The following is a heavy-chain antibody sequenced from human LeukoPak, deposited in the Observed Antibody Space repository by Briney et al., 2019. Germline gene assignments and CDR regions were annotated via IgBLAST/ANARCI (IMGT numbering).Heavy chain of an antibody. D-gene: IGHD3-10*01. CDR2: INHSGST. CDR3: ARDRYYYGSGSYSQGSDY. CDR1: GGSFSGYY. V-gene: IGHV4-34*01. Sequence: PSETLSLTCAVYGGSFSGYYWSWIRQPPGKGLEWIGEINHSGSTNYNPSLKSRVTISVDTSKNQFSLRLSSVTAADTAVYYCARDRYYYGSGSYSQGSDYWGQGTLVTVSS. J-gene: IGHJ4*02.